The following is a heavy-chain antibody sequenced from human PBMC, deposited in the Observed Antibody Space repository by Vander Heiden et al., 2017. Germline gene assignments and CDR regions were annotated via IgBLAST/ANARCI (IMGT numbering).Heavy chain of an antibody. CDR1: GFTFSRYS. CDR3: ERDGANSYYDYVWGLVMDAFDI. J-gene: IGHJ3*02. CDR2: ISSSSSTI. Sequence: EVQLVESGGGLVQPGGSLRLSCAASGFTFSRYSMNWVRQAPGKGLEWVSYISSSSSTIYYADSVKGRFTIAIDNAKNSLYLQMNSLRDEDTAVYYCERDGANSYYDYVWGLVMDAFDIWGQGTMVTVSS. V-gene: IGHV3-48*02. D-gene: IGHD3-16*01.